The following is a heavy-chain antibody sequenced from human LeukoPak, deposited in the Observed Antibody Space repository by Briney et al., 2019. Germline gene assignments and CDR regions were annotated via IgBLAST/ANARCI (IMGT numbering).Heavy chain of an antibody. J-gene: IGHJ1*01. D-gene: IGHD6-13*01. V-gene: IGHV3-30*04. CDR1: GFTFSTYA. CDR3: AREGHSSSWYAYFQH. CDR2: TSYDGNNK. Sequence: GGPLRLSCAASGFTFSTYAMHWVRQAPGKGLGWVAVTSYDGNNKYYADSVKGRFSISRDNSKNTLYLQMNSLRAEDTAVYYCAREGHSSSWYAYFQHWGQGTLVTVSS.